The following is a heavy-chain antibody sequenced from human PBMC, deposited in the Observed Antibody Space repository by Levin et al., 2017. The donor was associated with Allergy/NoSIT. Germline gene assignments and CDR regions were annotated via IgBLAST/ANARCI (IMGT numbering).Heavy chain of an antibody. CDR2: IWHDGSNE. Sequence: GESLKISCAASGFTFSRYGMHWVRQAPGKGLEWVALIWHDGSNEYYAASVKGRFTISRDNSKHTLYLQMSSLRVEDTAVYYCARFGGLIVKDAFDIWGQGTMVTVSS. CDR1: GFTFSRYG. D-gene: IGHD3-16*02. J-gene: IGHJ3*02. CDR3: ARFGGLIVKDAFDI. V-gene: IGHV3-33*01.